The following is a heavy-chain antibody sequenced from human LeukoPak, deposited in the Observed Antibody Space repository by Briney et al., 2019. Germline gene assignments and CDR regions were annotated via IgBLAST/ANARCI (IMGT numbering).Heavy chain of an antibody. D-gene: IGHD5-18*01. V-gene: IGHV3-7*01. CDR1: GFTLSSYW. J-gene: IGHJ4*02. Sequence: GGSQRLSCAASGFTLSSYWMSWVRQAPGKGLEWVANIKQDGSEKYYVDSVKGRFTISRDNAKNSLYLQMNSLRAEDTAVYYCARNRYAAMAPSYWGQGTLVTVSS. CDR3: ARNRYAAMAPSY. CDR2: IKQDGSEK.